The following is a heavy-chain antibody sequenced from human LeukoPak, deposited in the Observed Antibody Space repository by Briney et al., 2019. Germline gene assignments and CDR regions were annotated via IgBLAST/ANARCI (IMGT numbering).Heavy chain of an antibody. V-gene: IGHV3-21*01. CDR1: GFTFSSYS. D-gene: IGHD5-18*01. J-gene: IGHJ6*03. CDR3: ARARGYSYGNYYYYYYMDV. Sequence: GGSLRLSCAASGFTFSSYSMNWVRQAPGKGLEWVSSISSSSSYIYYADSVKGRFTISRDNAKNSLYLQMNSLRAEDTAVYYCARARGYSYGNYYYYYYMDVWGKGTTVTVSS. CDR2: ISSSSSYI.